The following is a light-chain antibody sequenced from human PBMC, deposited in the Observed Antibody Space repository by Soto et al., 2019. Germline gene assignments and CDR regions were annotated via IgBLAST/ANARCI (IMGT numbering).Light chain of an antibody. CDR2: DAS. J-gene: IGKJ5*01. V-gene: IGKV3-20*01. CDR1: QSVSSNH. CDR3: QHYGNSPIT. Sequence: EIVLTQSPGTLSLSPGERATLSCRASQSVSSNHLAWYHQKPGQAPRLLIYDASSRATGIPDRVSGSGSGTDFTLTISRLESEDFAVYFCQHYGNSPITFGQGTRLEIK.